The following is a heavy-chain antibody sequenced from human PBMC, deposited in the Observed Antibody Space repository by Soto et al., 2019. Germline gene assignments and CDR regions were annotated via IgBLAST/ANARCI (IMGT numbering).Heavy chain of an antibody. J-gene: IGHJ3*02. Sequence: QGQLVQSGVEVKKPGSSVTVSCKAAGGSFSIYTVFWVRQAPGQGIEWMGRIIPMFDIANYAQNFQGSVTFNADKLTVKVYIERLNLRSDDTAVYYCTLGSWSADVFDTWGQGTLVTVSS. CDR1: GGSFSIYT. CDR3: TLGSWSADVFDT. V-gene: IGHV1-69*02. D-gene: IGHD6-13*01. CDR2: IIPMFDIA.